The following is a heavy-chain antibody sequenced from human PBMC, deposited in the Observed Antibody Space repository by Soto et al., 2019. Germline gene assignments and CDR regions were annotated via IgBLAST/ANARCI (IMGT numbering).Heavy chain of an antibody. J-gene: IGHJ4*02. V-gene: IGHV3-23*01. D-gene: IGHD2-21*02. CDR1: GFTFSSYA. CDR3: AKTSGFVVVTAIHYYFDY. CDR2: ISGSGGST. Sequence: GGSLRLSCAASGFTFSSYAMSWVRQAPGKGLEWVSAISGSGGSTYYADSVKGRFTISRDNSKNTLYLQMNSLRAEDTAVYYCAKTSGFVVVTAIHYYFDYWGQGTLVTVSS.